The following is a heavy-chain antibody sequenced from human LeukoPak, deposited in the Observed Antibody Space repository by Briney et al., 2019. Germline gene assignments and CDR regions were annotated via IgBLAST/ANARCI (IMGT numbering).Heavy chain of an antibody. CDR1: GFTFSGYY. J-gene: IGHJ4*02. CDR3: AREPSGSGGYDY. D-gene: IGHD3-10*01. CDR2: ISPNSGGT. Sequence: GASVKVSCKASGFTFSGYYMHWVRQAPGQGLEWMAWISPNSGGTNYVQKFQGRVTVTRDTSISTDYMKISGLTSDDTALYYCAREPSGSGGYDYWGQGTLVTVSS. V-gene: IGHV1-2*02.